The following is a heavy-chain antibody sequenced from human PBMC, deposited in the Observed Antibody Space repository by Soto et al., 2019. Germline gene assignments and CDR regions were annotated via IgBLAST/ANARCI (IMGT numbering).Heavy chain of an antibody. CDR2: IYYSGST. CDR1: GGSISSGDYY. CDR3: ARLRYCSGGSCYSFDY. Sequence: QVQLQESGPGLVKPSQTLSLTCTVSGGSISSGDYYWSWIRQPPGKGLEWIGYIYYSGSTYYNPSLTSRVTISVDTSKNHFSLKLSSVTAADTAVYYCARLRYCSGGSCYSFDYWGQGTLVTVSS. J-gene: IGHJ4*02. D-gene: IGHD2-15*01. V-gene: IGHV4-30-4*01.